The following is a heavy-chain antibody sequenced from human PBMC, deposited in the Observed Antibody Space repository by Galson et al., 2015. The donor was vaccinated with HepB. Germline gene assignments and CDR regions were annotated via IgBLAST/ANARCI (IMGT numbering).Heavy chain of an antibody. V-gene: IGHV3-23*01. CDR2: ISGSGGST. CDR1: GFTFSSYA. Sequence: SLRLSCAASGFTFSSYAMSWVRQAPGKGLEWVSAISGSGGSTYYADSVKGRFTISRDNSKNTLYLQMNSLRAEDTAVYYCAKIPWGKCGGDCHLDYWGQGTLVTVSS. D-gene: IGHD2-21*01. J-gene: IGHJ4*02. CDR3: AKIPWGKCGGDCHLDY.